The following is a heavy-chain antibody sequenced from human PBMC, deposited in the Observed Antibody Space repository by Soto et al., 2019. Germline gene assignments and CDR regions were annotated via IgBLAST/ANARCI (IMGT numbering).Heavy chain of an antibody. CDR1: GLTFSNHG. D-gene: IGHD3-10*01. CDR3: ATVDNYYGSAF. J-gene: IGHJ4*02. V-gene: IGHV3-33*01. CDR2: IWYDGNSK. Sequence: QEQLVESGGGVVQPGGSLRLSCTTSGLTFSNHGFHWIRQAPGKGLEWVAVIWYDGNSKFHPDSVKGRFTISRDNSESTLYLQMNSLRPEDTAVYYCATVDNYYGSAFWGQGTLVTVSS.